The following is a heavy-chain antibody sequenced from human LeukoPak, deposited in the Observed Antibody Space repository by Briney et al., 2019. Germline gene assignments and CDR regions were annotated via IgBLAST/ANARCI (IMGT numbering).Heavy chain of an antibody. D-gene: IGHD3-3*01. V-gene: IGHV1-69*05. Sequence: GASVKVSCKXSGGTFSSYAISWVRQAPGQGLEWMGRITPIFGTANYSQKFQGRVTITTDESTSTAYMELSSLRSEDTAVYYCAAYLYYDFWSGPFDYWGQGTLVTVSS. CDR3: AAYLYYDFWSGPFDY. CDR1: GGTFSSYA. CDR2: ITPIFGTA. J-gene: IGHJ4*02.